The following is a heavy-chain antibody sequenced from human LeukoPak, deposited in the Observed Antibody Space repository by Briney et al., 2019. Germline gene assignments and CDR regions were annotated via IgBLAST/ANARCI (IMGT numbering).Heavy chain of an antibody. CDR3: VRHVARAFDI. V-gene: IGHV4-38-2*02. CDR2: IYHSGST. Sequence: SETLSLTCTVSGYSISSGYYWGWIRQPPGKGLEWIGSIYHSGSTNYNPSLKSRVTISVDTSKNQFSLKLSSVTAADTAVYSCVRHVARAFDIWGQGTKVTVSS. CDR1: GYSISSGYY. J-gene: IGHJ3*02.